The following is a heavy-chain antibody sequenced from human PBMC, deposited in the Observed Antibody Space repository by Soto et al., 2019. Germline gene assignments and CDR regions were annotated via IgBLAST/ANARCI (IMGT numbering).Heavy chain of an antibody. CDR2: INPNRGGT. D-gene: IGHD6-6*01. V-gene: IGHV1-2*04. Sequence: ASVKVSCKASGYTFTGYYMHWVRQAPGQGLEWMGWINPNRGGTNYEQKFQGWVTMTRDTSTSTAYMELSRLRSDDTAVYYCSRGSILAARDAFDIWGQGTMVTVSS. J-gene: IGHJ3*02. CDR3: SRGSILAARDAFDI. CDR1: GYTFTGYY.